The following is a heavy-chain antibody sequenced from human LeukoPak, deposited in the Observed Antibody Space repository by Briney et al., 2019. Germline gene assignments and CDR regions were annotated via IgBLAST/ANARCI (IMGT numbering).Heavy chain of an antibody. CDR1: GFTFSSYA. J-gene: IGHJ3*02. CDR3: ARGASVVAGNDNAFDI. D-gene: IGHD6-19*01. CDR2: ISTSSSYI. V-gene: IGHV3-21*01. Sequence: GGSLRLSCAASGFTFSSYAMHWVRQAPGKGLEWVPSISTSSSYIYYADSVKGRFTISRDNAKKSLYLQMNSLRADDTAVYYCARGASVVAGNDNAFDIWGQGTMVTVSS.